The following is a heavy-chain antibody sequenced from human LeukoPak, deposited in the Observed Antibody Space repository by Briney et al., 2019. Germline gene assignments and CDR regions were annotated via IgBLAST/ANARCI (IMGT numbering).Heavy chain of an antibody. CDR3: ARGGPTNFDY. CDR1: GGSISSGGYY. CDR2: IYHSGST. V-gene: IGHV4-30-2*01. J-gene: IGHJ4*02. Sequence: PSETLPLTCTVSGGSISSGGYYWSWIRQPPGKGLEWIGDIYHSGSTHYNPSLKSRVTISVDTSKNQFSLKLGSVTAADTAVYYCARGGPTNFDYWGQGTLVTVSS.